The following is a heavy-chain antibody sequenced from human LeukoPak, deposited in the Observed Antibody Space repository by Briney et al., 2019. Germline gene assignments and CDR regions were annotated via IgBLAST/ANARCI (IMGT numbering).Heavy chain of an antibody. J-gene: IGHJ5*02. Sequence: GGSLRLSCAASGFTFSNYAMSWVRQAPGKGLEWVSYISSSSSTIYYADSVKGRFTISRDNAKNSLYLQMNSLRDEDTAVYYCARGNDFGLDPWGQGTLVTVSS. CDR3: ARGNDFGLDP. CDR2: ISSSSSTI. V-gene: IGHV3-48*02. D-gene: IGHD3-3*01. CDR1: GFTFSNYA.